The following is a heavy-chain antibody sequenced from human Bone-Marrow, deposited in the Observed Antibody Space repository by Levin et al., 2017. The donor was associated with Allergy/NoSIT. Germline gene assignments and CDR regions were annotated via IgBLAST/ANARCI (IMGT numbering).Heavy chain of an antibody. J-gene: IGHJ4*02. V-gene: IGHV4-39*01. Sequence: SCTVSGGSINSSRFYWGWIRQPPGKGLEWIGSIFHSGSTYYNPSLKSRVTVSVDTSRSQFSLKMSSVTAADTAIYYCARHWFGGFAPFDYWGQGTLVAVSS. CDR2: IFHSGST. CDR3: ARHWFGGFAPFDY. D-gene: IGHD3-10*01. CDR1: GGSINSSRFY.